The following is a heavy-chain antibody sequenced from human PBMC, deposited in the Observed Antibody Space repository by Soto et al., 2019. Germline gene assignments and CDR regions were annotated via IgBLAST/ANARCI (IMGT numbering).Heavy chain of an antibody. V-gene: IGHV1-69*01. CDR2: IIPIFGTA. J-gene: IGHJ4*02. CDR3: ARGCSGGSCYYTDY. Sequence: QVQLVQSGAEVKKPGSSVKVSCKASGGTFSSYAISWVRQAPGQGLEWMGGIIPIFGTANYAQKFQGRVTITADESTSTAYMELSSLRSEDTAVYYCARGCSGGSCYYTDYWGQGTLVTVSS. CDR1: GGTFSSYA. D-gene: IGHD2-15*01.